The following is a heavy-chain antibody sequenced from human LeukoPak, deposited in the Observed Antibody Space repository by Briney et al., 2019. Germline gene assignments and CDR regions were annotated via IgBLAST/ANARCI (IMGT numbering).Heavy chain of an antibody. V-gene: IGHV3-23*01. CDR2: ISGSGGST. D-gene: IGHD1-26*01. J-gene: IGHJ4*02. CDR1: GFTFSSYW. Sequence: GGSLRLSCAASGFTFSSYWMSWVRQAPGKGLEWVSAISGSGGSTYYADSVKGRFTISRDNSKNTLYLQMNSLRAEDTAVYYCAKAILYSGRPEGFDYWGQGTLVTVSS. CDR3: AKAILYSGRPEGFDY.